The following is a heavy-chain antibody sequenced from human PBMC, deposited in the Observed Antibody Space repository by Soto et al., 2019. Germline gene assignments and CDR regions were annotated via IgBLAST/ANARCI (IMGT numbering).Heavy chain of an antibody. CDR3: AKTYYDFWSGLENWFDP. CDR1: GVTFSSYG. D-gene: IGHD3-3*01. CDR2: ISYDGSNK. Sequence: GGSLRLYCTASGVTFSSYGMHWVRQAPGKGLEWVAVISYDGSNKYYADSVKGRFTISRDNSKNTLYLQMNSLRAEDTAVYYCAKTYYDFWSGLENWFDPWGQGTLVTAPQ. V-gene: IGHV3-30*18. J-gene: IGHJ5*02.